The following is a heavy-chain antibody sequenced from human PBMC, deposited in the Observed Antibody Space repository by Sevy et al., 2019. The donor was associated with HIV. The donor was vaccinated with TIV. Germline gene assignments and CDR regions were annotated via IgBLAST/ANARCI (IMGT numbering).Heavy chain of an antibody. V-gene: IGHV4-30-4*01. CDR1: GDSISSGDYY. Sequence: SETLSLTCTVSGDSISSGDYYWSWIRQPPGKGLEWIGYIYYSESTYYNPSLKSRVTISVDTSKNQFSLKLRSVTAADTAVYYCASDFRSPFDPWGQGILVTVSS. CDR3: ASDFRSPFDP. J-gene: IGHJ5*02. CDR2: IYYSEST.